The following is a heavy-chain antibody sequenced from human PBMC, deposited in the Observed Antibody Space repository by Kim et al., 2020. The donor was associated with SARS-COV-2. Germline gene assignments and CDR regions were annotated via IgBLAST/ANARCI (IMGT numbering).Heavy chain of an antibody. CDR1: GFIFSGSA. J-gene: IGHJ4*02. V-gene: IGHV3-73*01. Sequence: GGSLRLSCAASGFIFSGSALHWVRQASGKGLEWVGRIRTNANSYATTYAASVKGRFIISRNDSKNTAYLQMNSLKTEDTAVYYCTRPDDSSGYFHEHWGQGTLVTVSS. CDR3: TRPDDSSGYFHEH. CDR2: IRTNANSYAT. D-gene: IGHD3-22*01.